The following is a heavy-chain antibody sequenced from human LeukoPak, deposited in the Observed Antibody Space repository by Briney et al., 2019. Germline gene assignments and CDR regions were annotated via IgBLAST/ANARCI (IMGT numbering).Heavy chain of an antibody. CDR1: GFTFSNYA. CDR2: ISGSGGGT. V-gene: IGHV3-23*01. D-gene: IGHD2-2*03. Sequence: GGSLRLSCAASGFTFSNYAMSWVRQAPGKGLEWVSEISGSGGGTYYADSVKGRFTISRDNSKNTLNLEMNSLRAEDTAVYYCAKGGGYCTSTSCYFTTGYWGQGTLVTVSS. CDR3: AKGGGYCTSTSCYFTTGY. J-gene: IGHJ4*02.